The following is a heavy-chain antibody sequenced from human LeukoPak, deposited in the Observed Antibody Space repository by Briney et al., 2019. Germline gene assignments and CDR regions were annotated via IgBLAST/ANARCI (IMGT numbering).Heavy chain of an antibody. V-gene: IGHV3-23*01. CDR3: AKGAGGSGSYYLSYYMDV. J-gene: IGHJ6*03. D-gene: IGHD3-10*01. Sequence: GGSLRLSCAASGFTFSSYAMSWVRQAPGKGLEWVSAIRGSGGSTYYADSVKGRFTISRDNSKNTLYLQMNSLRAEDTAVYYCAKGAGGSGSYYLSYYMDVWGKGTTVTVSS. CDR2: IRGSGGST. CDR1: GFTFSSYA.